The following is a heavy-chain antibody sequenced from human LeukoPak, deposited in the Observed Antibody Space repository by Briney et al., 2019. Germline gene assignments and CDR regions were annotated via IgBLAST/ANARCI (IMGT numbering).Heavy chain of an antibody. CDR1: GFTFSSYA. CDR3: ARVYLERLTAGYFDH. Sequence: AGGSLRLSCAASGFTFSSYAVSWVRQAPGKGLEWVSAISGSGGSTYYADSVKGRFTISRDNSKSTLYLQMNSLRDDDSAAYFCARVYLERLTAGYFDHWGQGTQVTVSP. J-gene: IGHJ4*02. V-gene: IGHV3-23*01. CDR2: ISGSGGST. D-gene: IGHD2-8*01.